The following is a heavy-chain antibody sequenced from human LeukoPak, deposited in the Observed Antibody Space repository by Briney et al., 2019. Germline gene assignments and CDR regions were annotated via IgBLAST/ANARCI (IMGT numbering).Heavy chain of an antibody. CDR3: ASPGYSYGDWYFDY. J-gene: IGHJ4*02. CDR2: IIPVFGIA. D-gene: IGHD5-18*01. CDR1: GGTFSSFA. Sequence: SLKVSCKASGGTFSSFAISWVRQAPGQGPEWMGRIIPVFGIANYGQKFQGRVTITADKSTSTAYMELSSLRSEDTAVYYCASPGYSYGDWYFDYWGQGTLVTVSS. V-gene: IGHV1-69*04.